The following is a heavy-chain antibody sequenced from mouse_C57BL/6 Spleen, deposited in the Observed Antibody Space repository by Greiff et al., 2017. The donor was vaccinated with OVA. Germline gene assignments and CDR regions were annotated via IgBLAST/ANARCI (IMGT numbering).Heavy chain of an antibody. J-gene: IGHJ3*01. CDR3: AIGCSNPFAD. D-gene: IGHD2-5*01. V-gene: IGHV1-55*01. CDR2: IYTGSGST. CDR1: GYTFTSYW. Sequence: QVQLKQPGAELVKPGASVKLSCKASGYTFTSYWITWVKQRHGQGLAWIGDIYTGSGSTNYNEKFKSKATLTVDTSSSTAYMQLSSLTSEDSAGYYYAIGCSNPFADWGQGTLVTVSA.